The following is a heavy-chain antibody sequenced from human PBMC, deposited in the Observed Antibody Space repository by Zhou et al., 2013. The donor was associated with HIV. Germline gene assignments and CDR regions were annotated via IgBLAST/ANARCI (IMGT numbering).Heavy chain of an antibody. CDR3: ARDDGGAIDY. V-gene: IGHV4-59*12. CDR1: GGSISSNY. CDR2: IYYTGRT. Sequence: QVQLQESGPGLVKPSETLSLTCTVSGGSISSNYWSWIRQPPGKGLEWIGYIYYTGRTDYNPSLRSRATVSIDTSKNQLSLKLSSVTAADTAVYYCARDDGGAIDYWGQGTLVIVSS. J-gene: IGHJ4*02. D-gene: IGHD3-16*01.